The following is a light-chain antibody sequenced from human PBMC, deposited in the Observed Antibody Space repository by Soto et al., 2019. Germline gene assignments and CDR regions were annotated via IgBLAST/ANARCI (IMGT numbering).Light chain of an antibody. CDR2: KAS. V-gene: IGKV1-5*03. J-gene: IGKJ1*01. CDR1: QGIRND. Sequence: HITQSPSSLSASVGDRGTITCRASQGIRNDLCWYQQKPGKASKLLIYKASTLKSGVPSRFSGSGSGTEFTLTISSLQPDDFATYYYQQYNIYSEAFGQGTKVDI. CDR3: QQYNIYSEA.